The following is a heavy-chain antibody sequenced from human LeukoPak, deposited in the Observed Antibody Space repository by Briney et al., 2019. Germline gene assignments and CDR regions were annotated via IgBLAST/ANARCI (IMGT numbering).Heavy chain of an antibody. V-gene: IGHV3-30*04. D-gene: IGHD1-7*01. CDR2: IAFDGTEK. CDR3: AAKVELRSNGPYFNS. J-gene: IGHJ4*02. CDR1: GFAFGSYA. Sequence: GRSLRLSCAASGFAFGSYAMHWVRQAPDKGLEWVAVIAFDGTEKYYGNSVRGRFTISRDNSKNTLHLQLNSLRAEDTAVYYCAAKVELRSNGPYFNSWGQGTLVTVSS.